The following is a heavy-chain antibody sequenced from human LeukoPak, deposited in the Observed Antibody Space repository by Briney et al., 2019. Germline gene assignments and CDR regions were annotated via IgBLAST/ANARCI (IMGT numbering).Heavy chain of an antibody. Sequence: GGSLRLSCAASGFTFSSYGMHWVRQAPGKGLEWVAVIWYDGSNKYYADSVKGRFTISRDNSKNTLYLQMNSLRAEDTAVYYCARSPNYGDYSSVDYWGQGTPVTVPS. CDR1: GFTFSSYG. CDR2: IWYDGSNK. CDR3: ARSPNYGDYSSVDY. V-gene: IGHV3-33*01. J-gene: IGHJ4*02. D-gene: IGHD4-17*01.